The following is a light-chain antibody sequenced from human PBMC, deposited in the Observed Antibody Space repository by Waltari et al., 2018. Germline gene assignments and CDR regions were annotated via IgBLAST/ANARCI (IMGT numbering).Light chain of an antibody. J-gene: IGKJ4*01. Sequence: DIVMTQSPDSLAVSLGERATINCKSSQSVLYSSNNKNYLAWYQQKPGQPPKLLIYWASTRESGVPDRFSGSGSGTDFTLTISSLQAEDIATYYCQQHDNLPLTFGGGTKVEIK. CDR3: QQHDNLPLT. CDR1: QSVLYSSNNKNY. V-gene: IGKV4-1*01. CDR2: WAS.